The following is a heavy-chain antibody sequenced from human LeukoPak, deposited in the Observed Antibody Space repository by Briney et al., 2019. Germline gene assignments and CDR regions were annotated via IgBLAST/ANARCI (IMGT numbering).Heavy chain of an antibody. CDR2: IYYSGST. CDR1: GGSISSSSYY. V-gene: IGHV4-39*07. CDR3: AREYYDYVWGSYRPPQYFDY. J-gene: IGHJ4*02. Sequence: SETLSLTCTVSGGSISSSSYYWGWIRQPPGKGLEWIGRIYYSGSTYYNPSLKSRVTISVDTSKNQFSLKLSSVTAADTAVYYCAREYYDYVWGSYRPPQYFDYWGQGTLVTVSS. D-gene: IGHD3-16*02.